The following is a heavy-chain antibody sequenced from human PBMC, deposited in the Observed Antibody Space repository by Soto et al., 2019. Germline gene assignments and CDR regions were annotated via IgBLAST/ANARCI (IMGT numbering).Heavy chain of an antibody. Sequence: SETLSLTCTVSGAAISNNIYYLGWIRQPPGKGLGWIGIVYYSGSTYYSPSLKSRVTISLDTSKNQFSLKLSSVTAADTAVYYCARLLRSSDISQYAVDVWAQETTLTVS. CDR1: GAAISNNIYY. D-gene: IGHD3-22*01. CDR3: ARLLRSSDISQYAVDV. J-gene: IGHJ6*02. CDR2: VYYSGST. V-gene: IGHV4-39*01.